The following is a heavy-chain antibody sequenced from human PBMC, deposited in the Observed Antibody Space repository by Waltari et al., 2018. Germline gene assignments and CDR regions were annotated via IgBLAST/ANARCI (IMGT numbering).Heavy chain of an antibody. Sequence: QVQLVQSGGGVVLPGRSLRLSCTASGLRFSGYAMHWVRQATGKGLEWVAVISFDGSIKKYKDSLQGRLTISRDNSKSTLYLQLNSLSVEDTAVYYCARGGVDSAISTLDYWGQGTLVTVSS. J-gene: IGHJ4*02. CDR2: ISFDGSIK. CDR3: ARGGVDSAISTLDY. CDR1: GLRFSGYA. V-gene: IGHV3-30*04.